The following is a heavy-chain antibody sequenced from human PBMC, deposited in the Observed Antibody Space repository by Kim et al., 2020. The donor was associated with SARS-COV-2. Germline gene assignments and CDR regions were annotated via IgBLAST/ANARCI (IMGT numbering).Heavy chain of an antibody. V-gene: IGHV3-23*01. J-gene: IGHJ4*02. D-gene: IGHD5-12*01. CDR3: ASCVGGYAVSFDY. Sequence: YAGSVKGRFPIHRDNSKHTLYLQMNSLRAEDTAVYYCASCVGGYAVSFDYWGQGTLVTVSS.